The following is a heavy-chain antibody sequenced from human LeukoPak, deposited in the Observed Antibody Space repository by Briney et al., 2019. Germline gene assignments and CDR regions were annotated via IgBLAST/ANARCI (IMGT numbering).Heavy chain of an antibody. CDR3: ARRLTQYDCFDP. V-gene: IGHV6-1*01. Sequence: SQTLSLTCAISGDSVSSNSVTWNWIRQTPSRGLEWLGRTYYRSTWYNDYAVSVRGRITVNPDTSKNQFSLHLNSVTPEDTAVYYCARRLTQYDCFDPWGQGILVTVSS. CDR1: GDSVSSNSVT. J-gene: IGHJ5*02. CDR2: TYYRSTWYN. D-gene: IGHD2-2*01.